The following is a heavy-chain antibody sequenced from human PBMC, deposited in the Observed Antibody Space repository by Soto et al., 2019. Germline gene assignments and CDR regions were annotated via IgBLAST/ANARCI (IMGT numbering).Heavy chain of an antibody. CDR2: INPNSGGT. CDR3: ARGGFDSTYYYGMDV. V-gene: IGHV1-2*02. D-gene: IGHD3-9*01. J-gene: IGHJ6*02. CDR1: GYTFTGYY. Sequence: ASVKVSCKASGYTFTGYYMHWVRQAPGQGLEWMGWINPNSGGTNYAQKFQGRVTMTRDTSISTAYMELSRLRSDDTAVYYCARGGFDSTYYYGMDVWGQGTTVTVSS.